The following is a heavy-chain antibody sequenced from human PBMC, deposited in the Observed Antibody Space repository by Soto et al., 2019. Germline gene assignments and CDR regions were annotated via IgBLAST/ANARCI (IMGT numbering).Heavy chain of an antibody. Sequence: SVKVSCKASGGTFSSYAISGVRQAPGQGLEWMGGTIPIFGTANYAQKFQGRVTITADESTSTAYMELSSLRSEDTAVYYCARDKVVPAAMNYYYYGMDVWGQGTTVTVSS. CDR1: GGTFSSYA. V-gene: IGHV1-69*13. J-gene: IGHJ6*02. CDR2: TIPIFGTA. CDR3: ARDKVVPAAMNYYYYGMDV. D-gene: IGHD2-2*01.